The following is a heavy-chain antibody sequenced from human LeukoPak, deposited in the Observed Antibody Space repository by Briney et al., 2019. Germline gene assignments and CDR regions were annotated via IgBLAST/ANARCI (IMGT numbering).Heavy chain of an antibody. V-gene: IGHV1-8*01. Sequence: GASVKVSCKASGYTFTSYDINWVRQATGQGLEWMGWMNPNSGNTGYAQKFQGRVTMTRNNCISTAYRELSSLGSEDTAVYYCARGKGYYDFWSGYLNLGNWFDPWGQGTLVTVSS. CDR1: GYTFTSYD. J-gene: IGHJ5*02. D-gene: IGHD3-3*01. CDR3: ARGKGYYDFWSGYLNLGNWFDP. CDR2: MNPNSGNT.